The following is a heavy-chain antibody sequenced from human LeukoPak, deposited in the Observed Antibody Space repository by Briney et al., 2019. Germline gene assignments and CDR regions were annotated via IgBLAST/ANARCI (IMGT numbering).Heavy chain of an antibody. J-gene: IGHJ6*03. CDR1: GGSISSGSYY. Sequence: SQTLSLTCTVSGGSISSGSYYRSWIRQPAGKGLEWIGRIYTSGSTNYNPSLKSRVTISVDTSKNQFSLKLSSVTAADTAVYYCARSGPYYYYYYMDVWGQGTLVTVSS. CDR3: ARSGPYYYYYYMDV. CDR2: IYTSGST. D-gene: IGHD2-8*02. V-gene: IGHV4-61*02.